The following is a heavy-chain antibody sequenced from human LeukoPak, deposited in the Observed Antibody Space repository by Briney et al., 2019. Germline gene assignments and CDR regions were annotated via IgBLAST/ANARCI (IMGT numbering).Heavy chain of an antibody. V-gene: IGHV3-21*06. J-gene: IGHJ4*02. CDR2: INSGGTTT. Sequence: PGGSLRLSCAASGFTFSNAWMSWARQAPGKGLEWVASINSGGTTTHYAFSVKGRFTISRDNAQNVLYLQMNGLRGDDAAVYYCLRGDSRDFWGQGTLVTVSS. CDR1: GFTFSNAW. D-gene: IGHD3-22*01. CDR3: LRGDSRDF.